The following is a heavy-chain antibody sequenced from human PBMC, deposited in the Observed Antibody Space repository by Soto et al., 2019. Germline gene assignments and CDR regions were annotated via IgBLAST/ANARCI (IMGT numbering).Heavy chain of an antibody. CDR2: MNPNSGNT. CDR1: GYTFTTYD. CDR3: ARDASGWYELDY. V-gene: IGHV1-8*01. J-gene: IGHJ4*02. Sequence: QVQLVQSGAEVKKPGASVKVSCKASGYTFTTYDINWVRQATGQGLEWMGWMNPNSGNTGYAQKFQGRVTMTRNTSLSTAYMELSSVSSEDTAVYYCARDASGWYELDYWGQGILVTVSS. D-gene: IGHD6-19*01.